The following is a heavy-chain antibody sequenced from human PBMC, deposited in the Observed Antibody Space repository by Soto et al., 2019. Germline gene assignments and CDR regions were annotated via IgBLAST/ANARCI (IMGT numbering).Heavy chain of an antibody. CDR3: ARTVLGPDLLADSFVDYYYYMDV. Sequence: SLTLSLPCTVSDGSISNFYWSWIRQPPGKGLEWIGYVYYTGSTSYNPSLKRRVTFSADSSRGQFSLRLNSVTAADTAVYYCARTVLGPDLLADSFVDYYYYMDVWGQGTTVTVSS. J-gene: IGHJ6*03. V-gene: IGHV4-59*08. D-gene: IGHD3-9*01. CDR1: DGSISNFY. CDR2: VYYTGST.